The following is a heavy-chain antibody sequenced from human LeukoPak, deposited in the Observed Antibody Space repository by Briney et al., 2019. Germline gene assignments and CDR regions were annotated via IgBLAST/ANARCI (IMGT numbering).Heavy chain of an antibody. CDR2: ISSISSYI. CDR3: ARALWSGPVYYGMDV. V-gene: IGHV3-21*06. J-gene: IGHJ6*02. D-gene: IGHD3-10*01. Sequence: KPGCSLRLSCAASGFTFTNYNFYWVRQAPRSGLDWVSSISSISSYIYYADSMKGRFTISRDNAKNSLYLQMNSLRAEDTAVYYCARALWSGPVYYGMDVWGQGTTVTVSS. CDR1: GFTFTNYN.